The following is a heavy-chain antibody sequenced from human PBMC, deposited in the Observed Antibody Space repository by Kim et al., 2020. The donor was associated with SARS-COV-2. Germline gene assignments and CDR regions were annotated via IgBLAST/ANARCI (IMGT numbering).Heavy chain of an antibody. Sequence: GSADYNPFLKSRVTMSVDESKHQFSLKLTSVTAADSALYYCTRTKFNWFDPWGQGVLVTVSS. J-gene: IGHJ5*02. CDR3: TRTKFNWFDP. CDR2: GSA. V-gene: IGHV4-30-2*04.